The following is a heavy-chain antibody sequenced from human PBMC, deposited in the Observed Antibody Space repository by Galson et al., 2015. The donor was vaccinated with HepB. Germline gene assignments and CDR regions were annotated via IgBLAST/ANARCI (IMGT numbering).Heavy chain of an antibody. V-gene: IGHV3-7*01. D-gene: IGHD6-13*01. J-gene: IGHJ4*02. CDR1: GFPFSRYW. Sequence: SLRLSCAASGFPFSRYWMSWARQAPGKGLEWVANIKQDGSEKHYVDSVKDRFTISRDNAKNSLYLHVSNLRAEDTAVYYCVRLTLAGGFDYWGRGTLVTVSS. CDR3: VRLTLAGGFDY. CDR2: IKQDGSEK.